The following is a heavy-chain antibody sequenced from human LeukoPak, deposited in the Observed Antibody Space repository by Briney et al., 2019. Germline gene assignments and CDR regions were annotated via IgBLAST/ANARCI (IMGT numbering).Heavy chain of an antibody. CDR1: GFTFDDYA. D-gene: IGHD3-3*01. J-gene: IGHJ4*02. CDR2: ISWNSDSI. CDR3: ARYFTIFGSFDY. V-gene: IGHV3-9*01. Sequence: GGSLRLSCAGSGFTFDDYAMHWVRQAPGEGLEWVSGISWNSDSIGYADSVKGRFTISRDNAKNSLYLQMNSLRAEDTAVYYCARYFTIFGSFDYWGQGTLVTVSS.